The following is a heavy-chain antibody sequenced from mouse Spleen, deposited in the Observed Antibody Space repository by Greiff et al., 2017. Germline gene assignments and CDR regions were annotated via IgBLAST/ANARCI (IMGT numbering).Heavy chain of an antibody. CDR3: AREATGPHYFDY. J-gene: IGHJ2*01. V-gene: IGHV1-26*01. CDR2: INPNNGGT. CDR1: GYTFTDYY. D-gene: IGHD3-2*02. Sequence: VQLQQSGPELVKPGASVKISCKASGYTFTDYYMNWVKQSHGKSLEWIGDINPNNGGTSYNQKFKGKATLTVDKSSSTAYMELRSLTSEDSAVYYCAREATGPHYFDYWGQGTTLTVSS.